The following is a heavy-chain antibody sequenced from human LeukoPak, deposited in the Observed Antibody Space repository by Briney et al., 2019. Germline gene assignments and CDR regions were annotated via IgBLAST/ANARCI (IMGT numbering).Heavy chain of an antibody. CDR3: ARGYFSSSGCSMDV. Sequence: GGSLRLSCEASGFTFNNYWMSWVRQAPRKGLEWVANIKQDGSEKSYVDSVKGRFTISRNNAKNSLFLQMDSLRAEDTAVYYCARGYFSSSGCSMDVWGQGTTVTVSS. CDR1: GFTFNNYW. J-gene: IGHJ6*02. CDR2: IKQDGSEK. D-gene: IGHD6-13*01. V-gene: IGHV3-7*01.